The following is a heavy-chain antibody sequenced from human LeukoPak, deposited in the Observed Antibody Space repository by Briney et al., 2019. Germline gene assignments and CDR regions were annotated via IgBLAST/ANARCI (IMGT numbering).Heavy chain of an antibody. D-gene: IGHD1-14*01. CDR1: GSTFSTYT. CDR2: ISSSSSTI. CDR3: ARYNRGAFDI. Sequence: GGSLRLSCAASGSTFSTYTMNWVRRAPGKGLEWVSYISSSSSTIYYADSVKGRFTISRDNAKNSLYLQMNSLRDEDTAVYYCARYNRGAFDIWGQGTMVTVSS. J-gene: IGHJ3*02. V-gene: IGHV3-48*02.